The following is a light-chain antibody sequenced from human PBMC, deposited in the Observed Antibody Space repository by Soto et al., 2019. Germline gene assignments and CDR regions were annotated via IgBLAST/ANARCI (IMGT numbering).Light chain of an antibody. J-gene: IGLJ2*01. CDR1: SSNIGNNE. Sequence: QSVLTQPPSVSAAPGQTVTIYCSGSSSNIGNNEISWYQQLPGTAPQLLMFDNKRRPSGIPDRFSGSKSGTSATLDITGLQTGDEADYYCGTWDSNLRAVVFGAGTKLTVL. CDR3: GTWDSNLRAVV. CDR2: DNK. V-gene: IGLV1-51*01.